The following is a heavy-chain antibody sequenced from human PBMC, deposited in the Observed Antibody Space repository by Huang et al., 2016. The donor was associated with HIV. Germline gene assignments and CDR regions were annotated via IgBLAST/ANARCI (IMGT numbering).Heavy chain of an antibody. CDR3: ARLGVGDFVVEPTGLGAFDI. V-gene: IGHV5-51*01. Sequence: EVQLVQSGAVVKKPGESLKISCKGSGYTFNGYWIGWVRQMPGKGLEWMGIIYPGDADTTYSPSFQGQVTISADKSISTAYLQWSGLKASDTAMYYCARLGVGDFVVEPTGLGAFDIWGQGTMVTVSS. CDR1: GYTFNGYW. J-gene: IGHJ3*02. CDR2: IYPGDADT. D-gene: IGHD2-2*01.